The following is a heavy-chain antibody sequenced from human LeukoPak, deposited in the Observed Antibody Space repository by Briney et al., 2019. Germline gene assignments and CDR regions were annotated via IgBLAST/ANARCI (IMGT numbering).Heavy chain of an antibody. CDR2: IKQDGSEK. CDR3: ARDRPTGDFDY. CDR1: GFSFTNYW. V-gene: IGHV3-7*01. D-gene: IGHD7-27*01. J-gene: IGHJ4*02. Sequence: PGGSLRLSCAASGFSFTNYWMSWVRQAPAKGLEWVANIKQDGSEKNYVDSVKGRFTISRDNAQNSLYLQMHSLRAEDTAVFYCARDRPTGDFDYWGQGTLVTVSS.